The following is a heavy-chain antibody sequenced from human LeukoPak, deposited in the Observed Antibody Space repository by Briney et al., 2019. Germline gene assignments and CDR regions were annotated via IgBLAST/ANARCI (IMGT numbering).Heavy chain of an antibody. D-gene: IGHD6-6*01. CDR1: GFIFSSYW. V-gene: IGHV3-7*01. CDR3: LTAYSSSSAPGH. CDR2: IKQDGSEK. J-gene: IGHJ4*02. Sequence: PGGSLRLSCAASGFIFSSYWMSWVRQAPGKGLEWVANIKQDGSEKYYVDSVKGRFTISRDNAKNSLYLQMNSLRAEDTAVYYCLTAYSSSSAPGHWGQGTLVTVSS.